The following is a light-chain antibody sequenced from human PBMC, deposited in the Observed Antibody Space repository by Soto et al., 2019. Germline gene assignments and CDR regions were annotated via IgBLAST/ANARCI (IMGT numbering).Light chain of an antibody. Sequence: QSALTQPRSVSGSPGQSVTISCTGSSSDVGAYNYVSWYQQHPGKAPKLMIYDVTKRPSGVPDRFSGSKSGNTASLTISGLQAADEADYYCCSYAGSYIFVFGGGTKLTVL. CDR2: DVT. CDR3: CSYAGSYIFV. J-gene: IGLJ2*01. V-gene: IGLV2-11*01. CDR1: SSDVGAYNY.